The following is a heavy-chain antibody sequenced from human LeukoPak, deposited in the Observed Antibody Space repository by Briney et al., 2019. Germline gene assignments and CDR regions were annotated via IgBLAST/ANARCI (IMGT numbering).Heavy chain of an antibody. CDR2: IYYSGST. CDR3: ARQERYCSNGVCLKHFDY. J-gene: IGHJ4*02. CDR1: GASLSSSIYY. D-gene: IGHD2-8*01. V-gene: IGHV4-39*01. Sequence: SETLSLTCTVSGASLSSSIYYWGWVRQPPGKGVGWIASIYYSGSTYYNPSLKSRVTISVDTSKNQFSLKLSSVTAADTAVYYCARQERYCSNGVCLKHFDYWGQGTLVTVSS.